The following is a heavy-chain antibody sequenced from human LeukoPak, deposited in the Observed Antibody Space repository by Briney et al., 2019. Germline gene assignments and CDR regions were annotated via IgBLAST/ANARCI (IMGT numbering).Heavy chain of an antibody. D-gene: IGHD1-26*01. Sequence: PGGSLRLSCAASRLTFSDYYMSWLRQAPGKGLEWVSYISGSGSTIYYADSVKGRFTISRDNAKNSLYRQMNGLRVEDTAVYYCARASSGSYSETDYWGQGTLVTVSS. CDR2: ISGSGSTI. V-gene: IGHV3-11*04. CDR1: RLTFSDYY. J-gene: IGHJ4*02. CDR3: ARASSGSYSETDY.